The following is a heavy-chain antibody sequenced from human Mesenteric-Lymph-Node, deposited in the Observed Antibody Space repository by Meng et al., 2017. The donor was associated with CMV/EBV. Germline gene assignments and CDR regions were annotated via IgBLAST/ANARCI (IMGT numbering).Heavy chain of an antibody. J-gene: IGHJ6*02. D-gene: IGHD3-3*01. CDR1: GYTFIDYF. V-gene: IGHV1-2*02. CDR3: ARPLLEWLYGFYYYYYGMDV. CDR2: INPRSGAI. Sequence: ASVKVSCKASGYTFIDYFIHWVRQAPGQGLEWMGWINPRSGAIKYAQKFQGRVTMTRDTSISTAYMELSRLRSDDTAVYYCARPLLEWLYGFYYYYYGMDVWGQGTTVTVSS.